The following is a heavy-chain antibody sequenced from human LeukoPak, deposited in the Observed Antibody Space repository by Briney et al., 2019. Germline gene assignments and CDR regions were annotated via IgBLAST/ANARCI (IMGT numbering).Heavy chain of an antibody. J-gene: IGHJ4*02. CDR3: ARESGQWLDFDY. Sequence: MASKTLSLTCTVSGGSISSYYWSWIRQPAGKGLEWIGRIYTSGSTNYNPSLKSRVTMSVDTSKNQFSLKLSSVTAADTAVYYCARESGQWLDFDYWGQGTLVTVSS. D-gene: IGHD6-19*01. CDR1: GGSISSYY. CDR2: IYTSGST. V-gene: IGHV4-4*07.